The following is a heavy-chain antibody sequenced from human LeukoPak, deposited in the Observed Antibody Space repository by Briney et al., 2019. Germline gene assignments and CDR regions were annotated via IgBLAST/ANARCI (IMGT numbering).Heavy chain of an antibody. J-gene: IGHJ6*02. CDR3: AAALVVAATRYYYYGMDV. CDR2: IVVGSGNT. Sequence: GTSVTVSCTASGFTFTISAMQWVRQARGQRLEWIGWIVVGSGNTNYAQKFQERVTITRDMSTSTAYMELSSLRSEDTAVYYCAAALVVAATRYYYYGMDVWGQGTTVTVSS. V-gene: IGHV1-58*02. CDR1: GFTFTISA. D-gene: IGHD2-15*01.